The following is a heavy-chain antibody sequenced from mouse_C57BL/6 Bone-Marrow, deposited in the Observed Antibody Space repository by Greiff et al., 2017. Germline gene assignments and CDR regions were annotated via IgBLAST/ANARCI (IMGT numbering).Heavy chain of an antibody. CDR2: INPYNGGT. Sequence: VQLQQSGPVLVKPGASVKMSCKASGYTFTDYYMNWVKQSHGKSLEWIGVINPYNGGTSYNQKFKGKATLTVDKSSSTAYMELNSLTSEDSAVYYCASFTTVVPHYFDYWGQGTTLTVSS. CDR1: GYTFTDYY. V-gene: IGHV1-19*01. CDR3: ASFTTVVPHYFDY. J-gene: IGHJ2*01. D-gene: IGHD1-1*01.